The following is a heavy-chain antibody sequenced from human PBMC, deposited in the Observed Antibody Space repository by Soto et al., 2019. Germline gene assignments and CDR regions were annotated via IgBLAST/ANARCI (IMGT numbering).Heavy chain of an antibody. CDR1: TLSLRNYA. Sequence: GGSLRLSCAASTLSLRNYAIHWVRQAPGKGLEWVAIIWYDGSKEYFADSVKGRFTLSRDNSKNTVSLQMNSLKVEDTAEYYCARSQLCLYCSGSYEGLYFWGKGSTVPVSS. V-gene: IGHV3-33*01. CDR3: ARSQLCLYCSGSYEGLYF. J-gene: IGHJ6*04. D-gene: IGHD3-10*01. CDR2: IWYDGSKE.